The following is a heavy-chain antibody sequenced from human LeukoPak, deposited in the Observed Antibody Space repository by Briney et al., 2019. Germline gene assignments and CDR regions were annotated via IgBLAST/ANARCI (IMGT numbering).Heavy chain of an antibody. D-gene: IGHD2-15*01. J-gene: IGHJ4*02. CDR3: ARESIVVVVAATGIDY. CDR2: INPNSGGT. V-gene: IGHV1-2*02. Sequence: ASVKVSCKASGYTFTGYYTHWVRQAPGQGLEWMGWINPNSGGTNYAQKFQGRVTMTRDTSISTAYMELSRLRSDDTAVYYCARESIVVVVAATGIDYWGQGTLVTVSS. CDR1: GYTFTGYY.